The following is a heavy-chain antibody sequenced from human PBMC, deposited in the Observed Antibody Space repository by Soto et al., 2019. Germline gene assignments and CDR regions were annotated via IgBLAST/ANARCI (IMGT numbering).Heavy chain of an antibody. J-gene: IGHJ6*02. CDR1: GFTFTNYA. D-gene: IGHD2-15*01. CDR2: ISGSGEST. Sequence: SCAASGFTFTNYAMNWVRQAPGKGLEWVSVISGSGESTYYADSVKGRFTISRDNSKNTLYLQMNSLRAEDTAVYFCAKDFGDIVVVVLAPYGMDVWGLGTTVTVSS. CDR3: AKDFGDIVVVVLAPYGMDV. V-gene: IGHV3-23*01.